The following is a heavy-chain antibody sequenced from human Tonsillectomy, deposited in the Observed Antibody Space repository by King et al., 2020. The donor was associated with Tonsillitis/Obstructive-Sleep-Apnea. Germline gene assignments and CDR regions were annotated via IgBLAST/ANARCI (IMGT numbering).Heavy chain of an antibody. CDR1: GYTFTTYD. J-gene: IGHJ4*02. D-gene: IGHD6-13*01. CDR3: ARRGLSSSWYPFDY. V-gene: IGHV1-18*01. CDR2: ISAYNGNT. Sequence: QLVQSGAEVKKPGVSVKVSCKASGYTFTTYDISWVRQAPGQGLEWMGWISAYNGNTNYAQKLQGRVTMTTDTSTSTAYMELRSLRSDDTAVYYCARRGLSSSWYPFDYWGQGTLVTVSS.